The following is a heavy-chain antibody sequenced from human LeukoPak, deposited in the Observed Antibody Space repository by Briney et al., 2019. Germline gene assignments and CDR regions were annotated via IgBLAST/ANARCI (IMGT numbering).Heavy chain of an antibody. CDR3: AGPSGRYYYYYMDV. CDR2: IYYSGST. V-gene: IGHV4-39*07. J-gene: IGHJ6*03. CDR1: GGSISSSSYY. Sequence: SETLSLTCTVSGGSISSSSYYWGWIRQPPGKGLEWIGSIYYSGSTNCNPSLKSRVTISVDTSKNQFSLKLSSVTAADTAVYYCAGPSGRYYYYYMDVWGKGTTVTVSS.